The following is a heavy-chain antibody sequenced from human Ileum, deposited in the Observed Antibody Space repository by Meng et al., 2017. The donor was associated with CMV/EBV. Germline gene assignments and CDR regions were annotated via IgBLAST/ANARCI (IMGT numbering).Heavy chain of an antibody. CDR3: AKGVSIFGVLPDY. J-gene: IGHJ4*02. CDR2: IGGSGHLT. V-gene: IGHV3-23*01. D-gene: IGHD3-3*01. CDR1: GFGFSSYA. Sequence: GESLKISCAASGFGFSSYAMNWVRRAPGKGLEWVSTIGGSGHLTWYADSVRGRFTISRDNSKNTLFLHMNSLRADDTAVYYCAKGVSIFGVLPDYWGQGTRVTVSS.